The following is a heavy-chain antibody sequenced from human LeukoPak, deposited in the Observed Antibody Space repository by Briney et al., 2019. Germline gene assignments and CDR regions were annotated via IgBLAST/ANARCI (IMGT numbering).Heavy chain of an antibody. J-gene: IGHJ6*01. CDR2: ISSGGGDT. CDR3: AKAEGATLFYYGVDV. V-gene: IGHV3-23*01. CDR1: KFTFGNYA. Sequence: GGSLRLSCVASKFTFGNYAMNWVRQAPGKGLEWVSTISSGGGDTYYAGSVKGRFTISRDNSKNTLFLRMNSLRAEDTAVYYCAKAEGATLFYYGVDVWGQGTTVTVSS.